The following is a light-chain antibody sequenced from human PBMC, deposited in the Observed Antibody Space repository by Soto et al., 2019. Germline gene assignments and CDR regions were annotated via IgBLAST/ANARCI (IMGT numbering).Light chain of an antibody. Sequence: EIVLTQSPGTLFLSPGERATLSCRASQSVSSSYLAWYQQKPGQAPRLLIYGASSRATGIPDRFSGSGSGTDFTLTISRLEPEDFAVYYCQQDGSSLFTFGPGTKVDIK. J-gene: IGKJ3*01. CDR3: QQDGSSLFT. CDR1: QSVSSSY. V-gene: IGKV3-20*01. CDR2: GAS.